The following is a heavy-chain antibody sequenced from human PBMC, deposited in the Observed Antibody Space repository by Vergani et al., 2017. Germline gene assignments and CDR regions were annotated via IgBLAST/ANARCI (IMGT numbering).Heavy chain of an antibody. V-gene: IGHV1-8*02. CDR1: GGTFSSYA. D-gene: IGHD4-23*01. Sequence: QVQLVQSGAEVKKPGSSVKVSCKASGGTFSSYAISWVRQAPGQGLEWMGWMNPNSGNTGYAQKFQGRVTMTRNTSISTAYMELSSLRSEDTAVYYCARAGGVPYYYYYMDVWGKGTTVTVSS. CDR3: ARAGGVPYYYYYMDV. J-gene: IGHJ6*03. CDR2: MNPNSGNT.